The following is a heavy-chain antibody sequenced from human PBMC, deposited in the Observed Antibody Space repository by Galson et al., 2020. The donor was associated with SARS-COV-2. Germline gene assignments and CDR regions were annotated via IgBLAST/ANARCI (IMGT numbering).Heavy chain of an antibody. V-gene: IGHV2-70*11. CDR3: ARIDSSGCRGNY. D-gene: IGHD6-19*01. Sequence: ESGPTLVKPPQTLTLTCTFSGFSLTPSGMCVNWIRQPPGKALEWLARIDWDGDKHYSTSLKTRLTISKDTSKNQVVLTMTDMDPVDTATYYCARIDSSGCRGNYWGQGTPVTVSS. J-gene: IGHJ4*02. CDR1: GFSLTPSGMC. CDR2: IDWDGDK.